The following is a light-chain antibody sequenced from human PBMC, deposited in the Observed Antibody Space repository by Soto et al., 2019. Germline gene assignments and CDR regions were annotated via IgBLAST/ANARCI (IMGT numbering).Light chain of an antibody. CDR3: QQHYSTPWT. Sequence: DIVLTQSPDSLAVSLGERATINCKSSQSVLHSSNSRNYLAWYQKKPGQPPKLLIYWASTRESGVPDRFSGSGSGTDFALYISSLQAEDLAVYYWQQHYSTPWTFGQGTRVEVK. CDR2: WAS. J-gene: IGKJ1*01. V-gene: IGKV4-1*01. CDR1: QSVLHSSNSRNY.